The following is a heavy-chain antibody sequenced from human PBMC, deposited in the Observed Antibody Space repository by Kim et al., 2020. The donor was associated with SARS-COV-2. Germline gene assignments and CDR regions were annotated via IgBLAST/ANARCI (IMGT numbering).Heavy chain of an antibody. CDR3: AREIVVVPAARGPSLGMDV. D-gene: IGHD2-2*01. Sequence: SRVTISVDTSKNQFSLKLSSVTAADTAVYYCAREIVVVPAARGPSLGMDVWGQGTTVTVSS. V-gene: IGHV4-31*02. J-gene: IGHJ6*02.